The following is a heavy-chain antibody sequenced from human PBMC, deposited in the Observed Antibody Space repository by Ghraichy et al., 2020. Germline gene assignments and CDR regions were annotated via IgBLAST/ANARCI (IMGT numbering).Heavy chain of an antibody. V-gene: IGHV3-23*01. J-gene: IGHJ1*01. CDR3: VRRSSYPEYFQH. CDR1: GFTFTYG. Sequence: GGSLRLSCAASGFTFTYGMSWVRQAPGKGLEWVSCISADGARTYYADSVKGRFTISRDSSKNTLFLQMNSLTAEDTAVYFGVRRSSYPEYFQHWGQGTLVTVSS. CDR2: ISADGART.